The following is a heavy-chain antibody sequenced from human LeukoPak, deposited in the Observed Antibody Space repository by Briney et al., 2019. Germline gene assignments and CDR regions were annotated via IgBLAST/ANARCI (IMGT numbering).Heavy chain of an antibody. CDR3: ARDGGVAGTAWFDP. Sequence: GGSLRLSCAASGSTFSSYSMNSVRQAPGKGLEWVSSISSRSRYIYYADSVKGRFTISRDNAKHSLYLQMNSLRAEDTAVYYCARDGGVAGTAWFDPWGQGTLVTVSS. D-gene: IGHD3-16*01. CDR1: GSTFSSYS. V-gene: IGHV3-21*01. J-gene: IGHJ5*02. CDR2: ISSRSRYI.